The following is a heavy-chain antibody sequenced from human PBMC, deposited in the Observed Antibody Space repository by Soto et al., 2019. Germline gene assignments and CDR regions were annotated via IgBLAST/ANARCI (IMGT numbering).Heavy chain of an antibody. CDR2: IRNIANSYTT. CDR1: GFTFSDHY. J-gene: IGHJ5*02. CDR3: ARRITGTPPADGGS. Sequence: EVQLVESGGDLVQPGGSLRLSCAVSGFTFSDHYMDWVRQAPGKGLEWVGRIRNIANSYTTDYAASVTGRFTISRDDSKNSLYLQINSLKTEDTAMYYCARRITGTPPADGGSWGQGTLVTVSS. V-gene: IGHV3-72*01. D-gene: IGHD1-7*01.